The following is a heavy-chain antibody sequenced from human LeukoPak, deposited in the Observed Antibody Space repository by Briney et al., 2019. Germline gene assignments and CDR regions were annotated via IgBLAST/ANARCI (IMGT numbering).Heavy chain of an antibody. CDR3: ARDMTTVFDY. J-gene: IGHJ4*02. V-gene: IGHV1-18*01. Sequence: ASVKVSCKASGYTFTTYAISWVRQAPGQGLEWMGWISAYNGNTNYAQKLQGRVTTTTDTSTSTAYMELRSLRSDDTAVYYCARDMTTVFDYWGQGTLVTVSS. CDR1: GYTFTTYA. CDR2: ISAYNGNT. D-gene: IGHD4-17*01.